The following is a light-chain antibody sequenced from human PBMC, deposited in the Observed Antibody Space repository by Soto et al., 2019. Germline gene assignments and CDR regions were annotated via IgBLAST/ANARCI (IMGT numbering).Light chain of an antibody. CDR2: WAS. Sequence: DIVMTQSPDSLAVSLGERATINCKSSQSVLYSSNNKNYLAWYKQKPGQPPKLLISWASTREPGVPDRFSGSGSGTDFTLTISGLQAEDVAVYYCQQHYNSPFTFGQGTKLEIK. J-gene: IGKJ2*01. V-gene: IGKV4-1*01. CDR1: QSVLYSSNNKNY. CDR3: QQHYNSPFT.